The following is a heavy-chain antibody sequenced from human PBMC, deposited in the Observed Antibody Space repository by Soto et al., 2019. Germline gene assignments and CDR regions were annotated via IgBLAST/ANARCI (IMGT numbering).Heavy chain of an antibody. CDR3: ARVRSDYDYVWGSYRPYYFDY. Sequence: SETLSLTCTVSGGSVSSGSYYWSWIRQPPGKGLEWIGYIYYSGSTNYNPSLKSRVTISVDASKNQFSLKLSSVTAADTAVYYCARVRSDYDYVWGSYRPYYFDYWGQGTLVTVSS. J-gene: IGHJ4*02. CDR1: GGSVSSGSYY. D-gene: IGHD3-16*02. CDR2: IYYSGST. V-gene: IGHV4-61*01.